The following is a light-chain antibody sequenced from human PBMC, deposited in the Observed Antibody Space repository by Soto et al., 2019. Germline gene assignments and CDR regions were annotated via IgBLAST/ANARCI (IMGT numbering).Light chain of an antibody. CDR2: EGS. Sequence: QSVLTQPASVSGSPGQSITISCTGTSSDVGSYNLVSWYQQHPGKAPKLRIYEGSKRPSGVSNRFSGSKSGNTASLTISGLHAEDEADYYCCSYAGSSTPHYVFGTGTKVTVL. V-gene: IGLV2-23*01. CDR1: SSDVGSYNL. J-gene: IGLJ1*01. CDR3: CSYAGSSTPHYV.